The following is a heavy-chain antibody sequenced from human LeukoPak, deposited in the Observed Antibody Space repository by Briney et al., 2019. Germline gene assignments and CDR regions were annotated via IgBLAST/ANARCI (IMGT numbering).Heavy chain of an antibody. CDR2: IYYDGSSK. J-gene: IGHJ4*02. D-gene: IGHD6-13*01. V-gene: IGHV3-30*19. CDR1: GFTFSNYG. CDR3: ARAGYSSSWYLY. Sequence: GGSLRLSCAASGFTFSNYGIHWVRQAPGKGLEWVAFIYYDGSSKYYADSVKGRFTISRDNSKNTVYLQMNSLRGEDTAVYYCARAGYSSSWYLYWGQGTLVTVSS.